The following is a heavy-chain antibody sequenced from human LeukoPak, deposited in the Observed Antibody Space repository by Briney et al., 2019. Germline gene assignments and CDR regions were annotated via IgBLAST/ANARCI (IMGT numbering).Heavy chain of an antibody. CDR1: GFTFSSYS. V-gene: IGHV3-48*01. CDR2: ISSSSSTI. Sequence: PGGSLRLSCVASGFTFSSYSMNWVRQTPGKGVEWLSYISSSSSTIYYADFVKGRFTISRYNAKNSLYLQLNSLRAEDTAVYYCARDKYGDYVGYNWFDPWGQGTLVTVSS. CDR3: ARDKYGDYVGYNWFDP. J-gene: IGHJ5*02. D-gene: IGHD4-17*01.